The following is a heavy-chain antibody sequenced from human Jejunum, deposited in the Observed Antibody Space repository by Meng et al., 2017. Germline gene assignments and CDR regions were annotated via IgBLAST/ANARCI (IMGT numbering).Heavy chain of an antibody. J-gene: IGHJ4*02. Sequence: AQLQASGPGLVKPSETLSLTCAVSGGSISSVYWWTWVRQSPGKGLEWIGEIYHSGSTNYNPSLKSRATISVDKSKNQFSLKLTSVTAADTAVYYCARGGYYSFDYWGQGTLVTVSS. CDR2: IYHSGST. CDR3: ARGGYYSFDY. D-gene: IGHD5-18*01. CDR1: GGSISSVYW. V-gene: IGHV4-4*02.